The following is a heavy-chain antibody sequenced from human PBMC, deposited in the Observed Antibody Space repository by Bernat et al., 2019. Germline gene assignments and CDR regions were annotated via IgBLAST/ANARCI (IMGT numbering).Heavy chain of an antibody. V-gene: IGHV3-74*01. D-gene: IGHD6-13*01. J-gene: IGHJ6*02. CDR1: GFTFSSYW. Sequence: EVQLVESGGGLVQPGGSLRLSCAASGFTFSSYWLHWVRQAPGKGLVWVSRINSDGSSTSYADSVKGRFNISRDNAKNTLYLQMNSLRAEDTAVYYCARAAGTIHFLTGAQDDYYGMDVWGQGTTVTVSS. CDR2: INSDGSST. CDR3: ARAAGTIHFLTGAQDDYYGMDV.